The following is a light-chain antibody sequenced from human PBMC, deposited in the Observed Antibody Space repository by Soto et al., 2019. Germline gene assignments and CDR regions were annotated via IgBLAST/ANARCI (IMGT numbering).Light chain of an antibody. J-gene: IGKJ2*01. V-gene: IGKV3-15*01. CDR2: GAS. CDR1: QSVSSN. CDR3: QQYNDWPPKT. Sequence: IVMTQSPATLSVSPGERATLSCRASQSVSSNLAWYQQKPGQAPRLLIYGASTRATGIPVRFSGSGSGTEFTLTINSLQSEDFAVYYCQQYNDWPPKTFGQGTKLEIK.